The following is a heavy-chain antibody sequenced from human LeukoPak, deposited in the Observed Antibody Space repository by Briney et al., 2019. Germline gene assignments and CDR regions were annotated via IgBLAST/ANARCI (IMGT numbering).Heavy chain of an antibody. V-gene: IGHV4-34*01. CDR1: GFTFSSYG. J-gene: IGHJ6*03. CDR2: INHSGST. Sequence: GSLRLSCAASGFTFSSYGMSWVRQAPGKGLEWIGEINHSGSTNYNPSLKSRVTISVDTSKNQFSLKLSSVTAAGTAVYYCARGGYSYGYYYYYYMDVWGKGTTVTVSS. CDR3: ARGGYSYGYYYYYYMDV. D-gene: IGHD5-18*01.